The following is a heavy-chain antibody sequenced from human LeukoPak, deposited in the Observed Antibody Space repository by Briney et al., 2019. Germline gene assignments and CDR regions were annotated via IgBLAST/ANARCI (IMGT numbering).Heavy chain of an antibody. CDR3: ATGVRWDFDY. J-gene: IGHJ4*02. Sequence: ATVKVSCKASRYTLNTYGINWVRQAPGQGLEWMGWISAFNGNTNYAQKLQDRVTMTTDTSTSTPYMEVRSLRSDDTAVYFCATGVRWDFDYWGQGALVTVSS. CDR2: ISAFNGNT. V-gene: IGHV1-18*01. CDR1: RYTLNTYG. D-gene: IGHD4-23*01.